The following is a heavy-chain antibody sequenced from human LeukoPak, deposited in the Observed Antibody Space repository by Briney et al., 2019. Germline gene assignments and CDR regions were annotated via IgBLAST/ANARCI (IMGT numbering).Heavy chain of an antibody. CDR2: INWNGGSR. CDR1: GFSFDDYG. D-gene: IGHD3-16*02. Sequence: GGSLRLSCAASGFSFDDYGMSWVRQVPGKGLEWISGINWNGGSRHYADSVKGRFPISRDDAKSSLYLQMNSLRAEDTALYFCARVLGLRLGDVSFPSGNDYWGQGILVTVSS. J-gene: IGHJ4*02. V-gene: IGHV3-20*04. CDR3: ARVLGLRLGDVSFPSGNDY.